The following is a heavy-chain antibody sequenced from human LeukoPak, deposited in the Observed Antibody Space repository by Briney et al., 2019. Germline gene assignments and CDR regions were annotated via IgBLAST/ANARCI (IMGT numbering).Heavy chain of an antibody. D-gene: IGHD3-10*01. Sequence: SETLSLTCTVSGGSISSYYWSWIRQPPGKGLEWIGYIYYSGSTNYNPSLKSRVTISVDTSKNQFSLKLSSVTAADTAVYYCARDRTGPYYGSGSYVNGMDVWGQGTTVTVSS. J-gene: IGHJ6*02. V-gene: IGHV4-59*01. CDR3: ARDRTGPYYGSGSYVNGMDV. CDR2: IYYSGST. CDR1: GGSISSYY.